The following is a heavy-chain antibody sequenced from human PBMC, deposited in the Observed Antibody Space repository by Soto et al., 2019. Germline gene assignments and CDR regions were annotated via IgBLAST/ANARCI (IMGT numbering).Heavy chain of an antibody. CDR3: ARDLEGRLDY. Sequence: QVQLVESGGGVVQPGRSLRLSCAASGFTFSSYGMHWVRQAPGKGLEWVAVIWYDGSNKYYADSVKGRFTISRDNSKNTLYLQMHSLRAEDTAVYYCARDLEGRLDYWGQGTLVTVSS. J-gene: IGHJ4*02. CDR1: GFTFSSYG. CDR2: IWYDGSNK. V-gene: IGHV3-33*01.